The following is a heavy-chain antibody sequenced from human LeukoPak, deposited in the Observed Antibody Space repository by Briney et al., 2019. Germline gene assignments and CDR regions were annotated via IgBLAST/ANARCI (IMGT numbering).Heavy chain of an antibody. V-gene: IGHV3-23*01. CDR3: AKVAFYDILTGFFDY. Sequence: PGGTLRLSCAASGSTFSSYGMSWVRQAPGKGLEWVSAISGSGGSTYYADSVKGRFTISRDNSKNTLYLQMDSLRAEDTAVYYCAKVAFYDILTGFFDYWGQGTLVTVSS. D-gene: IGHD3-9*01. J-gene: IGHJ4*02. CDR1: GSTFSSYG. CDR2: ISGSGGST.